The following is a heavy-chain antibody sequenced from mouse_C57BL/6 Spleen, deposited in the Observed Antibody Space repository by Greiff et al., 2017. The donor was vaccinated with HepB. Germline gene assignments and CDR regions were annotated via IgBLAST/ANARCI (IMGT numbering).Heavy chain of an antibody. CDR3: AREVYYDYEGFAY. CDR1: GYTFTSYW. Sequence: VQLQQPGAELVRPGSSVKLSCKASGYTFTSYWMDWVKQRPGQGLEWIGNIYPSDSETHYNQKFKDKATLTVDKSSSTAYMQLSSLTSEDSAVYYCAREVYYDYEGFAYWGQGTLVTVSA. J-gene: IGHJ3*01. CDR2: IYPSDSET. V-gene: IGHV1-61*01. D-gene: IGHD2-4*01.